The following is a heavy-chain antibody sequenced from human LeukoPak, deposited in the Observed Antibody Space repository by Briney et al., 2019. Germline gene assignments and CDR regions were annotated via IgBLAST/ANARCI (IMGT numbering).Heavy chain of an antibody. V-gene: IGHV3-66*03. J-gene: IGHJ5*02. CDR2: IYTSGST. D-gene: IGHD3-10*01. CDR1: GFSVSSTY. Sequence: GGSLRLSCAASGFSVSSTYMSWVRQAPGKGLEWVSLIYTSGSTFYADSVMGRFTISRDNSKNTLFFQMNSLRAEDSAVYYCTRDRAGTQSWVEFDLWGQGTMVTVSS. CDR3: TRDRAGTQSWVEFDL.